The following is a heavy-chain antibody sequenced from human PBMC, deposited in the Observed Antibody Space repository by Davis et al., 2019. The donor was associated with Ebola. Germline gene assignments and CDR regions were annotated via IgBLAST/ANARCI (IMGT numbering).Heavy chain of an antibody. J-gene: IGHJ6*03. D-gene: IGHD3-3*01. Sequence: ASVKVSCKASGYTFSSYDIIWVRQATGHGLEWMGWMNPNSGNPGYARKLQGRVTMTRNTSISTASMELSSLRSEDTAVYYCARERSPIGSAYYSPPIYYFYMDVWGKGTTVTVSS. V-gene: IGHV1-8*01. CDR1: GYTFSSYD. CDR3: ARERSPIGSAYYSPPIYYFYMDV. CDR2: MNPNSGNP.